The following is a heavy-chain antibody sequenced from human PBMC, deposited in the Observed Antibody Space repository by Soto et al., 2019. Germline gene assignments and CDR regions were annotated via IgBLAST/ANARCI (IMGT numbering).Heavy chain of an antibody. CDR1: GGSISSYY. CDR3: ARESAGSHKNNWFDP. V-gene: IGHV4-59*01. J-gene: IGHJ5*02. CDR2: IYYSGST. Sequence: SETLSLTCTVSGGSISSYYWSWIRQPPGKGLEWIGYIYYSGSTYYNPSLKSRVTMSDDTSRNQLLLQLNFVTAAYTAVYYCARESAGSHKNNWFDPWGQGTLVTVS. D-gene: IGHD3-10*01.